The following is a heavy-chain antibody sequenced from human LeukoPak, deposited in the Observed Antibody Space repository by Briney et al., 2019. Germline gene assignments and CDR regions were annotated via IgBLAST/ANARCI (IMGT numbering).Heavy chain of an antibody. CDR2: ISGSGTTI. CDR3: ARGNY. V-gene: IGHV3-48*03. J-gene: IGHJ4*02. CDR1: GFTFSDYE. Sequence: GGSLRLSCVGSGFTFSDYEMNWVRQGPGKGLEWVSYISGSGTTIYYADSVKGRFTISRDNAENSLYLQMNSLRAEDTAVCYCARGNYWGQGTLVTVSS.